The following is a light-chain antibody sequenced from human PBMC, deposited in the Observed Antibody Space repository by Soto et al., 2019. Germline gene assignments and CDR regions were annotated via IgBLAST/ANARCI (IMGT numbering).Light chain of an antibody. Sequence: EIVLAQSPGTLSLSPGDRATLSCRASQSVSTSSLAWYQQKPGQAPRLLIYDSSNRVTGIPDRFSGSGSGTDFTLTISRLEPEDFAVYFCQQYGDSPQTFGQGTKVEIK. CDR3: QQYGDSPQT. J-gene: IGKJ1*01. CDR1: QSVSTSS. CDR2: DSS. V-gene: IGKV3-20*01.